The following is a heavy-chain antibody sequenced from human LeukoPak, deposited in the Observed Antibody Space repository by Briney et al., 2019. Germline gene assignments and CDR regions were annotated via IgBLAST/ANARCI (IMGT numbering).Heavy chain of an antibody. CDR2: IYYSGST. CDR3: ARRSSCSGGSCSLGLDY. CDR1: GGSISSSSYY. Sequence: SETLSLTCTVSGGSISSSSYYWGWLRQPPGKGLEWIGSIYYSGSTYYNPSLKSRVTISVDTSKNQFSLKLSSVTAADTAVYYCARRSSCSGGSCSLGLDYWGQGTLVTVSS. J-gene: IGHJ4*02. D-gene: IGHD2-15*01. V-gene: IGHV4-39*01.